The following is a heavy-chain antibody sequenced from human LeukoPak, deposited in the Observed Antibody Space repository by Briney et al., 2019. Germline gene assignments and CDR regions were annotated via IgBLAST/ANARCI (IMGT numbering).Heavy chain of an antibody. CDR2: ISWNSGSI. J-gene: IGHJ4*02. Sequence: PGGSLRLSCAASGFTFDDYAMHWVRQAPGKGLEWVSGISWNSGSIGYADSVKGRFTISRDNAKNSLYLQMNSLRAEDMALYYCAKEGEQQLVFDYWGQGTLVTVSS. CDR3: AKEGEQQLVFDY. D-gene: IGHD6-13*01. V-gene: IGHV3-9*03. CDR1: GFTFDDYA.